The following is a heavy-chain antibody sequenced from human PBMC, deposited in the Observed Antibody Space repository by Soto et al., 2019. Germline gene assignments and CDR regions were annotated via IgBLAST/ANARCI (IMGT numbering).Heavy chain of an antibody. V-gene: IGHV3-23*01. Sequence: EVQLLESGGGLIQPGGSLRLSCAASGFAFDSYFMNWVRQAPGKGLQWVATISGSGSPTHYADSVKGRFTISSDNSKNPLYLQMNSLRVDDTAIYYCAKDDYGDEGHLLEDWGQGTLVTVSS. CDR3: AKDDYGDEGHLLED. D-gene: IGHD4-17*01. CDR2: ISGSGSPT. CDR1: GFAFDSYF. J-gene: IGHJ4*02.